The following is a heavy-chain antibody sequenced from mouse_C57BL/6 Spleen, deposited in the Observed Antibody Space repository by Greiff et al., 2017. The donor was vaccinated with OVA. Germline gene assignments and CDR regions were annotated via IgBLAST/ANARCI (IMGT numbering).Heavy chain of an antibody. CDR2: INYDGSST. J-gene: IGHJ2*01. CDR1: GFTFSDYY. CDR3: ARARAYYSNYYFDY. Sequence: EVQLVESEGGLVQPGSSMKLSCTASGFTFSDYYMAWVRQVPEKGLEWVANINYDGSSTYYLDSLKSRFIISRDNAKNILYLQMSSLKSEDTATYYCARARAYYSNYYFDYWGQGTTLTVSS. D-gene: IGHD2-5*01. V-gene: IGHV5-16*01.